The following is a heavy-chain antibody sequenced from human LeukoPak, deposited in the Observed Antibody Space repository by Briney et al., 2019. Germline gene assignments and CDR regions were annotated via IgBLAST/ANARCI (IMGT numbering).Heavy chain of an antibody. CDR3: ARGLGYCISTSCYAGTFVWFDP. V-gene: IGHV4-34*01. J-gene: IGHJ5*02. D-gene: IGHD2-2*01. CDR1: GGSFSGYY. Sequence: KPSETLSLTCAVYGGSFSGYYWSWIRQPPGKGLEWIGEINHSGSTNYNPSLKSRVTISVDTSKNQFSLKLSSVTAADTAVYYCARGLGYCISTSCYAGTFVWFDPWGQGTLVTVSS. CDR2: INHSGST.